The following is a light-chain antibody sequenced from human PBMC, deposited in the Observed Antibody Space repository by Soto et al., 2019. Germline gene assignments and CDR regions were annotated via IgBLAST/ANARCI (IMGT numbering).Light chain of an antibody. Sequence: QSALTQPASVSGSPGQSITISCTGTSRDVGRYNFVSWYQQHPGKVPRVTIYEVTKRPSGVSNRFSGSKSGNTAFLTISGLQAEDEADYYCCSDASSGIYVFGTGTKVTVL. CDR3: CSDASSGIYV. CDR1: SRDVGRYNF. V-gene: IGLV2-23*02. J-gene: IGLJ1*01. CDR2: EVT.